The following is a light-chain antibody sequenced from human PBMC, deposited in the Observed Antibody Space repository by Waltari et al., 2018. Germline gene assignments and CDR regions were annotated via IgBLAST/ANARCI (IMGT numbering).Light chain of an antibody. CDR3: AVWDDSLNGVL. CDR2: TNN. CDR1: SSNIGSNT. Sequence: QSVLTQPPSASGTPGHTVTISCSGISSNIGSNTVNWYQRLPGTAPKLVIYTNNQRPSGVPDRFSGSKSGTSASLAISGLQSDDEADYYCAVWDDSLNGVLFGGGTKLTVL. J-gene: IGLJ2*01. V-gene: IGLV1-44*01.